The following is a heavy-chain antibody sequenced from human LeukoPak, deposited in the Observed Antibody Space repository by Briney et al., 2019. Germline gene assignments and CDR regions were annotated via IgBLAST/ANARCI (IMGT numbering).Heavy chain of an antibody. V-gene: IGHV1-24*01. D-gene: IGHD3-10*01. CDR1: GHTLTELS. J-gene: IGHJ1*01. Sequence: ASVKVSCKISGHTLTELSIHWVRQAPGKGLEWMGRFDTQEGETIFAQTFQGRVTMTEDTSSDTAYMELSSLTSEDTAVYYCATPPVWFGEFMSGNSILGYFQDWGQGTLVTVSS. CDR2: FDTQEGET. CDR3: ATPPVWFGEFMSGNSILGYFQD.